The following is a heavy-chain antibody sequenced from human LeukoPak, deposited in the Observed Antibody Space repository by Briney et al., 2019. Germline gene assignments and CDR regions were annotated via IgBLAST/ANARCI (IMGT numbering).Heavy chain of an antibody. Sequence: GGSLRLSCAASGFTFSSYSMNWVRQAPGKGLEWVSSISSSSSYIYYADSVKGRFTISRDNAKNSLYLQMNSLRAEDTAVYYCARDAGLGSGWYPLWGQGTLVAVSS. J-gene: IGHJ4*02. CDR2: ISSSSSYI. V-gene: IGHV3-21*01. CDR3: ARDAGLGSGWYPL. D-gene: IGHD6-19*01. CDR1: GFTFSSYS.